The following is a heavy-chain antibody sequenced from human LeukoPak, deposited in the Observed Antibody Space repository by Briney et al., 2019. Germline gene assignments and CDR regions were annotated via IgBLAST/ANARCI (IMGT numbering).Heavy chain of an antibody. CDR2: TSSSDAGT. CDR1: GFTFSSYE. V-gene: IGHV3-23*01. J-gene: IGHJ4*02. D-gene: IGHD3-10*01. CDR3: ARARGVGELFFDS. Sequence: PGGSLRLSCAASGFTFSSYEMNWVRQAPGKGLEWVSATSSSDAGTYHAESVRGRFTISRDNSKNTLYLQMNSLRAEDAAVYYCARARGVGELFFDSWGQGTLVTVSS.